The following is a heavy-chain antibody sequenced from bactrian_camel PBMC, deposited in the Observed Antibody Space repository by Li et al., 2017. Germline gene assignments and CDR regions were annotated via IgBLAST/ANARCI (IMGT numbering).Heavy chain of an antibody. Sequence: HVQLVESGGGSVQPGGSLTLSCSASGAAYSNSWMGWFRQYPGKEREGLAAIYTGDDSTHYADSVKGRFTISQDNAKNTVYLQMGDLKPDDTAMYYCAAEYGAHGTWDDPADFGYRGQGTQVTVS. CDR1: GAAYSNSW. V-gene: IGHV3S54*01. CDR2: IYTGDDST. D-gene: IGHD3*01. J-gene: IGHJ6*01. CDR3: AAEYGAHGTWDDPADFGY.